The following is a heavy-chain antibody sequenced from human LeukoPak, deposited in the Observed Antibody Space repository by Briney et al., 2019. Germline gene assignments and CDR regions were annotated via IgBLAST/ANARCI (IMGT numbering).Heavy chain of an antibody. CDR1: GGSFSGYY. J-gene: IGHJ4*02. D-gene: IGHD3-16*01. V-gene: IGHV4-34*01. Sequence: SETLSLTWAVDGGSFSGYYWSWIRQPPGKGLEWIGEINHSGSTNYNPSLKGRVTISGDTSKNQFSLKRDSVTAADTAVFYVAINLADYDDHWGQGTLVNVSP. CDR3: AINLADYDDH. CDR2: INHSGST.